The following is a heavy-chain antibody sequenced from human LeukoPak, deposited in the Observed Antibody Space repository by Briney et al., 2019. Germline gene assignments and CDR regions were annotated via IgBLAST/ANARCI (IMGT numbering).Heavy chain of an antibody. CDR3: AREDNFYGPFDY. D-gene: IGHD1-1*01. Sequence: GGSLRLSCAASAFTCSSHWMNWVRQAPGKGLEWVANINQDGSQKYCVDSVKGRFTISRDNDRKSLYLQMSGLRAKDTAVYYCAREDNFYGPFDYWGQGTLVTVSS. CDR2: INQDGSQK. CDR1: AFTCSSHW. V-gene: IGHV3-7*05. J-gene: IGHJ4*02.